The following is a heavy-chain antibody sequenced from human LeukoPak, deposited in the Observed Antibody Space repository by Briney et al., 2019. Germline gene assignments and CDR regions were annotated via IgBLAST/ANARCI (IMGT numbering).Heavy chain of an antibody. J-gene: IGHJ5*02. V-gene: IGHV4-31*03. D-gene: IGHD6-19*01. CDR2: IYYSGST. CDR3: AREDGPSSGWYFGFRWFDP. CDR1: GGSISSGGYY. Sequence: SETLSLTCTVSGGSISSGGYYWSWIRQHPGKGLEWIGYIYYSGSTYYNPSLKSRVTISVDTSKNQFSLKLSSVTAADTAVYYCAREDGPSSGWYFGFRWFDPWGQGTLVTVSS.